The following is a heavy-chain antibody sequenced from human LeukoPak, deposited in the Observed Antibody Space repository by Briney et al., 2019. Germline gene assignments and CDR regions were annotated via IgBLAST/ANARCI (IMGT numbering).Heavy chain of an antibody. Sequence: AETLSLTCSVSGASITGYYWSWIRQPPGKGLEWIGSIYYSGSTYYNPSLKSRVTISVDTSKNQSSLKLSSVTAADTAVYYCARVCGEKIYYYYYMDVWGKGTTVTVSS. CDR3: ARVCGEKIYYYYYMDV. CDR2: IYYSGST. CDR1: GASITGYY. J-gene: IGHJ6*03. V-gene: IGHV4-39*07. D-gene: IGHD3-10*01.